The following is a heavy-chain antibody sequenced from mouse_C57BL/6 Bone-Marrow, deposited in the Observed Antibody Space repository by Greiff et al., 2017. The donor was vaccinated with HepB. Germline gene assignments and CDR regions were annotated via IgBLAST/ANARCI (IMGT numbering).Heavy chain of an antibody. CDR2: IYPGDGDT. J-gene: IGHJ4*01. CDR1: GYAFSSYW. V-gene: IGHV1-80*01. Sequence: QVQLKESGAELVKPGASVKISCKASGYAFSSYWMNWVKQRPGQGLEWIGQIYPGDGDTNYNGEFKGKATLTADKSSITAYMQLSSLTSEDSAVYFCARVEGDYYAMDYWGQGTSVTVSS. CDR3: ARVEGDYYAMDY.